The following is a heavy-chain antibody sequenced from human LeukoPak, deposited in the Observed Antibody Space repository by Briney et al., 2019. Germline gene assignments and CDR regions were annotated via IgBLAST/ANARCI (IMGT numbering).Heavy chain of an antibody. Sequence: GRSLRLSCAASGFTFDDYAMHWVRQAPGKGLEWVSGISWNSGSIGYADSVKGRFTISRDNAKNSLYLQMNSLRAEDTAVYYCARGGYISYWGQGTLVTVSS. V-gene: IGHV3-9*01. CDR3: ARGGYISY. J-gene: IGHJ4*02. CDR1: GFTFDDYA. D-gene: IGHD5-24*01. CDR2: ISWNSGSI.